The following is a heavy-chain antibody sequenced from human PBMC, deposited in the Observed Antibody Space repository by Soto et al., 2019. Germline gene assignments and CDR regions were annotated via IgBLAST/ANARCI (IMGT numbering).Heavy chain of an antibody. D-gene: IGHD5-18*01. CDR1: GFTFSNAW. J-gene: IGHJ4*02. CDR2: IKSKTDGGTT. Sequence: EVQLVESGGGLVKPGGSLRLSCAASGFTFSNAWMSWVRQAPGKGLEWVGRIKSKTDGGTTDYAAPVKGRFTISRDDSKNTLYLQMNSLKTEDKAVYYCTTRPRRGYSYGEKKAPPNYWGQGTLVTVSS. V-gene: IGHV3-15*01. CDR3: TTRPRRGYSYGEKKAPPNY.